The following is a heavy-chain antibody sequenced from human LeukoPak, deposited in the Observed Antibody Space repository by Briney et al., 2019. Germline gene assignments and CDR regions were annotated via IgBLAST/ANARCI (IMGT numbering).Heavy chain of an antibody. J-gene: IGHJ5*02. V-gene: IGHV3-23*01. Sequence: TGGSLRLSCAASGFTFISYAMSWVRQAPGKGLEWVSVISGSGGTTNYADSVKGRFTISRDNSKNTLYLQMNSLRAEDTAVYYCAKDSGTYSPHWFDPWGQGTLVTVSS. CDR2: ISGSGGTT. CDR1: GFTFISYA. CDR3: AKDSGTYSPHWFDP. D-gene: IGHD1-26*01.